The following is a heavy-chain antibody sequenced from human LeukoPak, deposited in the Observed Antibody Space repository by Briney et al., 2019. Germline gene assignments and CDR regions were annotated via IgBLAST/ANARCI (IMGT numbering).Heavy chain of an antibody. V-gene: IGHV3-33*01. D-gene: IGHD6-19*01. CDR3: ARGHQGSSGWYPWFDP. CDR1: GFTFNTYG. Sequence: GGSLRLSCAASGFTFNTYGMHWVRQAPGKGLEWLAVIWYDGSNKYYEDSVQGRFTISRDNSKNTLYLQMNSLGAGDTAVYYCARGHQGSSGWYPWFDPWGQGTLVTVSS. J-gene: IGHJ5*02. CDR2: IWYDGSNK.